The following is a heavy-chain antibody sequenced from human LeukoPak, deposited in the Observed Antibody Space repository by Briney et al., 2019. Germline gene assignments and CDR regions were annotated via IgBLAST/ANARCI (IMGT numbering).Heavy chain of an antibody. D-gene: IGHD4-17*01. V-gene: IGHV1-69*06. CDR1: GGTFSSYA. J-gene: IGHJ4*02. Sequence: SVKVSCKASGGTFSSYAISWVRQAPGQGLEWMGGIIPIFGTANYAQKFQGRVTITADKSTSTAYMELSSLRSEDTAVYYCARDNYPDYGHFDYWGQGTLVTVSS. CDR3: ARDNYPDYGHFDY. CDR2: IIPIFGTA.